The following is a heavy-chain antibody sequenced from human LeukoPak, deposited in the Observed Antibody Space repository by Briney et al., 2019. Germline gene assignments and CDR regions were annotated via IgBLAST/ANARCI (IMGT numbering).Heavy chain of an antibody. CDR3: ARDLNWGFDY. CDR1: GFTFSDYS. Sequence: GGSLGLSCATSGFTFSDYSMNWVRQAPGKGLEWISNIRGSGPGSGSGTYYADSVKGRFIISRDTAKNSVYLQMNSLRAEDSAFYYCARDLNWGFDYWGQGALVTVS. CDR2: IRGSGPGSGSGT. V-gene: IGHV3-48*04. J-gene: IGHJ4*02. D-gene: IGHD7-27*01.